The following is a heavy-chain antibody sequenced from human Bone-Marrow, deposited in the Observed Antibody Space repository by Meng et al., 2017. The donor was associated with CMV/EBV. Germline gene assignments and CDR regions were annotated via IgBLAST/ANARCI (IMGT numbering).Heavy chain of an antibody. CDR1: GYTFTSYD. CDR3: ARGNRRSSTSFDR. D-gene: IGHD2-2*01. CDR2: MNPNSGNT. Sequence: ASVKVSCKASGYTFTSYDINWVRQATGQGLEWMGWMNPNSGNTGYAQKFQGRVTITRNTSISTAYMELSSLRSEDTAVYYCARGNRRSSTSFDRWGQRTLVTVSS. V-gene: IGHV1-8*03. J-gene: IGHJ4*02.